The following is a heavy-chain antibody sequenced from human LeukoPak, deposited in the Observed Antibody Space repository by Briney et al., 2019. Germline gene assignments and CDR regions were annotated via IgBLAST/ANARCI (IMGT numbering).Heavy chain of an antibody. CDR3: AKDLGPGSMATSPGFDY. CDR1: GFTFSSYS. CDR2: ISYDGSNK. Sequence: PGGSLRLSCAASGFTFSSYSMNWVRQAPGKGLEWVAVISYDGSNKYYADSVKGRFTISRDNAKTSLYLQMNSLRAEDTALYYCAKDLGPGSMATSPGFDYWGQGTLVTVSS. D-gene: IGHD5-24*01. V-gene: IGHV3-30*18. J-gene: IGHJ4*02.